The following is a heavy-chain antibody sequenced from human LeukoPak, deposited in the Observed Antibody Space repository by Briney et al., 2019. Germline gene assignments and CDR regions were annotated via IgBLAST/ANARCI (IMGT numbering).Heavy chain of an antibody. V-gene: IGHV4-59*01. J-gene: IGHJ4*02. D-gene: IGHD3-10*01. CDR2: IYYSGST. CDR1: GGSISSYY. CDR3: ARLSGYYGSGIDY. Sequence: SETLSLTCTASGGSISSYYWSWIRQPLGKGLEWIGYIYYSGSTNYNPSLKSRVTISVDTSKNQFSLKLSSVTAADTAVYYCARLSGYYGSGIDYWGQGTLVTVSS.